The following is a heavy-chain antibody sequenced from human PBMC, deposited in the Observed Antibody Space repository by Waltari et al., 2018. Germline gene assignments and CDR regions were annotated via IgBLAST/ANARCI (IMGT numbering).Heavy chain of an antibody. V-gene: IGHV1-8*03. CDR1: GYTFTSYD. CDR2: MNPNSGNT. J-gene: IGHJ4*02. Sequence: QVQLVQSGAEVKKPGASVKVSCKASGYTFTSYDINWVRQATGQGLEWMGWMNPNSGNTGYAQKCQGRVTITRNTSISTAYMELSSLRSEDTAVYYCAREGGTTYYYDSSGYFELHYWGQGTLVTVSS. CDR3: AREGGTTYYYDSSGYFELHY. D-gene: IGHD3-22*01.